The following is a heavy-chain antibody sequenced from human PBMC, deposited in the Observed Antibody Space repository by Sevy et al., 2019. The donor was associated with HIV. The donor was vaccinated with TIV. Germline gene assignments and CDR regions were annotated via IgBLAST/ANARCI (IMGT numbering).Heavy chain of an antibody. Sequence: GESLKISCKGSGYSFTSYWIGWVRQMPGKGLEWMGIIYPGDSNTRYSPSFQGQVTISADKSISTAYLQWSGLKASDTAMYYCARQESNYCSGGSCYSLNYYYGMDVWGQGTTVTVSS. V-gene: IGHV5-51*01. CDR3: ARQESNYCSGGSCYSLNYYYGMDV. CDR2: IYPGDSNT. CDR1: GYSFTSYW. D-gene: IGHD2-15*01. J-gene: IGHJ6*02.